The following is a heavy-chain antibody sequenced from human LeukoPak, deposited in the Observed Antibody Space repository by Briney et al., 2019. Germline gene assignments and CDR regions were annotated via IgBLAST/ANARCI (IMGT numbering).Heavy chain of an antibody. CDR3: ARDKTNYYDSGSQDY. CDR1: GYTFTGYY. Sequence: ASVRVSCKASGYTFTGYYMHWVRQAPGQGLEWMGRINPNSGGTNYAQKFQGRVTMTRDTSISTAYMELSRLRSDDTAVYYCARDKTNYYDSGSQDYWGQGTLVTVSS. J-gene: IGHJ4*02. V-gene: IGHV1-2*06. CDR2: INPNSGGT. D-gene: IGHD3-10*01.